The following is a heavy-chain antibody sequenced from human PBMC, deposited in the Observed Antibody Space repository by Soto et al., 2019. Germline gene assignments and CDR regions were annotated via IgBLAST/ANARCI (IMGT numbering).Heavy chain of an antibody. CDR2: IIPIFGTA. J-gene: IGHJ6*02. CDR3: ARENNYYDSSGYYGSYYHGMDV. V-gene: IGHV1-69*13. Sequence: SVKVSCKASGGTFSSYAISWVRQAPGQGLEWMGGIIPIFGTANYAQKFQGRVTITADESTSTAYMELSSLRSEDTAVYYCARENNYYDSSGYYGSYYHGMDVWGQGTTVTVSS. CDR1: GGTFSSYA. D-gene: IGHD3-22*01.